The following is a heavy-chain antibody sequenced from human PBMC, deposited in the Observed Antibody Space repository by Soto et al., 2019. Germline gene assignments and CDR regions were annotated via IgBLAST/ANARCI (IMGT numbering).Heavy chain of an antibody. J-gene: IGHJ4*02. V-gene: IGHV3-23*01. CDR3: AKTQTFNGYYGGFDA. Sequence: EVQLWESGGGFVQPGGSLRLSCAATGFSFAGYALTWVRQAPGKGLECLSAVSGGGASTYYADSVRGRFSISRDVSGKMIYLQLNRLTDGDTATYYCAKTQTFNGYYGGFDAWGQGTRVTVSS. D-gene: IGHD3-3*01. CDR1: GFSFAGYA. CDR2: VSGGGAST.